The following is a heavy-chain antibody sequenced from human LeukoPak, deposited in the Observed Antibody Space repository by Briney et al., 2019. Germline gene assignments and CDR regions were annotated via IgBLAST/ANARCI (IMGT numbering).Heavy chain of an antibody. V-gene: IGHV3-21*01. D-gene: IGHD2-2*01. Sequence: PGGSLRLSCAASGFTFSSYSMNWVRQAPGKGLEWVSSISSSSSYIYYADSVKGRFTISRENAKNSLYLQMNSLRAEDTAVYYCARGTPIVVVPAALYHFDYWGQGTLVTVSS. CDR1: GFTFSSYS. J-gene: IGHJ4*02. CDR3: ARGTPIVVVPAALYHFDY. CDR2: ISSSSSYI.